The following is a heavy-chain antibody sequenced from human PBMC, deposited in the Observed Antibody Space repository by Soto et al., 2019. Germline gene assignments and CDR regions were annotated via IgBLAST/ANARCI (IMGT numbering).Heavy chain of an antibody. CDR2: IKQDGSEK. V-gene: IGHV3-7*05. Sequence: EVQLVESGGGLVQTGGSLRLSCAAYGFTFSSYWMSWVRQAPGKGLEWVANIKQDGSEKYYVDSVKGRFTISRDNAKNSLYLQMNSLRAEDTAVYYCARDFSSMTTQSDYYYYGMDVWGQGTTVTVSS. D-gene: IGHD4-17*01. J-gene: IGHJ6*02. CDR1: GFTFSSYW. CDR3: ARDFSSMTTQSDYYYYGMDV.